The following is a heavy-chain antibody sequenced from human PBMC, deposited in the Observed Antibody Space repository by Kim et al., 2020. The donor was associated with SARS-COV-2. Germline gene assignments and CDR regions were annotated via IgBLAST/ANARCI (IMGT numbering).Heavy chain of an antibody. V-gene: IGHV1-18*01. CDR3: ARVGYCSGGRCPAAAPISY. D-gene: IGHD2-15*01. Sequence: ASVKVSCKASGYTFTSYGISWVRQAPGQGLEWMGWISADNGNTNYAQKLQGRVTMTTDTSTSTAYMELRSLRSDDTAVYYCARVGYCSGGRCPAAAPISYWGQGAPVTVSS. CDR1: GYTFTSYG. CDR2: ISADNGNT. J-gene: IGHJ4*02.